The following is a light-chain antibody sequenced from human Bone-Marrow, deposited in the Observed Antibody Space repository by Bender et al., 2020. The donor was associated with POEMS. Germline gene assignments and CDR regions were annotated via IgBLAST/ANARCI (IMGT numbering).Light chain of an antibody. J-gene: IGLJ3*02. CDR3: AAWEDSLNGWV. CDR2: INN. V-gene: IGLV1-44*01. CDR1: SSNIGTNP. Sequence: QSVLTQPPSVSGTPGQEVTISCSGSSSNIGTNPVNWYQQLPGTAPKLLIYINNQRPSGVPDRFSGSKSGTSASLAISGLQSEDEADYYCAAWEDSLNGWVFGVGTKLTVL.